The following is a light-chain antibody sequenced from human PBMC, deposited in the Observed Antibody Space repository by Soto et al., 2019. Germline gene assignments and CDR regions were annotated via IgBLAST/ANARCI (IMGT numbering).Light chain of an antibody. CDR3: QQRNDWPPAT. V-gene: IGKV3-11*01. Sequence: VLTQSPATLSLSPGERATLSCRASQSVSFYLAWYQQKPGQAPTLLIYDTSKRAPGIPARFSGSGSGTDFTLTITSVEPEDFAVYYCQQRNDWPPATFGGGTKVEIK. CDR1: QSVSFY. J-gene: IGKJ4*01. CDR2: DTS.